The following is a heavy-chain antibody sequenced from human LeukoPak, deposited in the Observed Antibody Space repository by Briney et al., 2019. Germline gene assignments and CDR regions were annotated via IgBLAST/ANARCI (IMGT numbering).Heavy chain of an antibody. CDR1: GGSISSYY. CDR2: IYYSGST. D-gene: IGHD4-23*01. J-gene: IGHJ4*02. CDR3: ARRRSTVVAPFDY. Sequence: PSETLSLTCTVSGGSISSYYWSWIRQPPGKGLEWIGYIYYSGSTNYNPSLKSRVTISVDTSKNQFSLKLSSVTAADTAVYYCARRRSTVVAPFDYWGQGTLVTVSS. V-gene: IGHV4-59*08.